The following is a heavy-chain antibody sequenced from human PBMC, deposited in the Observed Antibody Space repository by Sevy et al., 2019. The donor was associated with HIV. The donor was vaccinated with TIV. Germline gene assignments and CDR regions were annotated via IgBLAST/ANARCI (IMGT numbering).Heavy chain of an antibody. CDR3: AREGDDSSGYYLLGYYYGMDV. D-gene: IGHD3-22*01. CDR1: GFTFSSYA. CDR2: ISYDGSNK. V-gene: IGHV3-30-3*01. Sequence: GGSLRLSCAASGFTFSSYAIHWVRQAPGKGLEWVAVISYDGSNKYYADSVKGRFTISRDNSKNTLYLQTNSLRAEDTAVYYCAREGDDSSGYYLLGYYYGMDVWGQGTTVTVSS. J-gene: IGHJ6*02.